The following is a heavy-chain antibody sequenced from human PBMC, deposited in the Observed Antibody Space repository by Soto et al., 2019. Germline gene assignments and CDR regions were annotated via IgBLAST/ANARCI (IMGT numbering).Heavy chain of an antibody. CDR1: GGSISSGGYY. J-gene: IGHJ5*02. Sequence: QVQLQESGPGLVKPSQTLSLTCTVSGGSISSGGYYWSWIRQHPGKGLEWIGYIYYSGSTYYNPSRKSRVTISVDTSKNQFSLKLSSVTAADTAVYYCATESGWLDSRGPVAWGQGTLVTVSS. V-gene: IGHV4-31*03. CDR2: IYYSGST. D-gene: IGHD5-18*01. CDR3: ATESGWLDSRGPVA.